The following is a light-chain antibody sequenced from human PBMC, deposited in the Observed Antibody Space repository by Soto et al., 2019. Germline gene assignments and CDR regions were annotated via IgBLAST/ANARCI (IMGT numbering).Light chain of an antibody. CDR3: SSHAGRNNYVL. Sequence: QSALTQPPSASGSPGQSVTISCTGTSSDVGGYNYVSWYQQRPGKAPKLMIYEVNKRPSGVPDRFSGSRSGNTASLTVSGLQAEDEAAYYCSSHAGRNNYVLFGGGTQLTVL. V-gene: IGLV2-8*01. J-gene: IGLJ2*01. CDR1: SSDVGGYNY. CDR2: EVN.